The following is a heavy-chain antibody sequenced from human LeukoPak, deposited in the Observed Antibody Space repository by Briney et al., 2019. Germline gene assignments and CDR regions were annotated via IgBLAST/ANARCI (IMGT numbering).Heavy chain of an antibody. J-gene: IGHJ4*02. CDR3: ATSGSLGDY. CDR2: INPSGGST. D-gene: IGHD1-26*01. Sequence: ASVKVSCKASGYTFTSYYMHWVRQAPGQGLEWMGIINPSGGSTSYAQKFHGRVTMTRDTSTSTGYMELSSLRSEDTAVYYCATSGSLGDYWGQGTLVTVSS. V-gene: IGHV1-46*01. CDR1: GYTFTSYY.